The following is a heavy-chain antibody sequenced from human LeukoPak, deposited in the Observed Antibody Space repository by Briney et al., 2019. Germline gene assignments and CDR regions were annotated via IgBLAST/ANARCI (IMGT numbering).Heavy chain of an antibody. CDR3: ARSYGYGVDAFDI. CDR1: GFTFSNAW. CDR2: ISTSGGST. V-gene: IGHV3-23*01. D-gene: IGHD5-18*01. J-gene: IGHJ3*02. Sequence: PGGSLRLSCAASGFTFSNAWMSWVRQAPGKGLEWVSAISTSGGSTYYADSVKGRFTISRDNSKNTLYLQMTSLRAEDTAVYYCARSYGYGVDAFDIWGQGTMVTVSS.